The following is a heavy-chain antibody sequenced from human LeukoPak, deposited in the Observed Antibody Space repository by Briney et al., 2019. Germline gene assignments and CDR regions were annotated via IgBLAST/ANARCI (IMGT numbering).Heavy chain of an antibody. J-gene: IGHJ4*02. CDR1: GFTFDDYA. Sequence: PGRSLRLSCAASGFTFDDYAMHWVRQAPGKGLEWVSAISGSGGSTYYADSVKGRFTISRDNSKNTLYLQMNSLRAEDTAVYYCARVLRYFDWGQGTLVTVSS. CDR2: ISGSGGST. D-gene: IGHD3-9*01. V-gene: IGHV3-23*01. CDR3: ARVLRYFD.